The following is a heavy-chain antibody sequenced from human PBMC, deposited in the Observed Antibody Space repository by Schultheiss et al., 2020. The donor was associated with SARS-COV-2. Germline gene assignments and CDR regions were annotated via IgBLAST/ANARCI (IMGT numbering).Heavy chain of an antibody. V-gene: IGHV1-69*13. Sequence: SVKVSCKASGGTFSSYAISWVRQAPGQGLEWMGGIIPIFGTANYAQKFQGRVTITADESTSTAYMELSSLRSEDTAVYYCARGGYPTGGDYYYYGMDVWGQGTTVTVSS. D-gene: IGHD5-12*01. CDR1: GGTFSSYA. CDR3: ARGGYPTGGDYYYYGMDV. J-gene: IGHJ6*02. CDR2: IIPIFGTA.